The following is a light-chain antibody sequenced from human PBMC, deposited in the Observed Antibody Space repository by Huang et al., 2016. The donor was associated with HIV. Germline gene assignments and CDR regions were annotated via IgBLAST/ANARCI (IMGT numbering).Light chain of an antibody. CDR1: QTIGTY. Sequence: EVVLTQSPPTLSLFPGETATLSCRASQTIGTYVAWYQQGPGQGPRLLIYDGSNRAAGVPARISGAGSGTTFTLSISGLESEDFGVYYCQQRRSWPLTFGGGTKVEV. CDR2: DGS. V-gene: IGKV3-11*01. J-gene: IGKJ4*01. CDR3: QQRRSWPLT.